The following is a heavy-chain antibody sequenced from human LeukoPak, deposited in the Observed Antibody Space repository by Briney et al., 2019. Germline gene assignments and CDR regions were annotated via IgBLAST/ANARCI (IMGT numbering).Heavy chain of an antibody. CDR1: GGSITNYNYH. CDR2: LYNTGSTDNT. Sequence: SETLSLTCTVSGGSITNYNYHWGWIRQPPGKGLEWIGRLYNTGSTDNTDSNPSLQSRVTISADTSMNQFSLRLTSVTAADTAVYYCARDFGAGSYRYGMDVWGQGTTVTVSS. J-gene: IGHJ6*02. D-gene: IGHD3-10*01. V-gene: IGHV4-39*07. CDR3: ARDFGAGSYRYGMDV.